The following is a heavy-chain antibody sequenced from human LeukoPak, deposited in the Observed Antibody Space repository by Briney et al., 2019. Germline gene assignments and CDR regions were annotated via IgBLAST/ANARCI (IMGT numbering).Heavy chain of an antibody. J-gene: IGHJ3*02. CDR2: IKQDGSEK. D-gene: IGHD2-2*01. V-gene: IGHV3-7*01. CDR1: GFTFSSYW. CDR3: ARWGIYCSSTSCYGVDAFDI. Sequence: GGSLRLSCAASGFTFSSYWMSWVRQAPGKGLEWVANIKQDGSEKYYVDSVKGRFTISRDNAKNSLYLQMNSLRAEDTAVYYCARWGIYCSSTSCYGVDAFDIWGQGTMVTVSS.